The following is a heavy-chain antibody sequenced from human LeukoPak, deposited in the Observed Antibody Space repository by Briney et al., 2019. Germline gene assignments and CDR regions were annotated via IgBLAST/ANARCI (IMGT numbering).Heavy chain of an antibody. CDR1: GYTFTGYY. V-gene: IGHV1-2*02. Sequence: ASVKVSCKASGYTFTGYYMHWVRQAPGQGLEWMGWINPNSGGTNYAQKFQGRVTMTRDTSISTAYMELSRLGSDDTAVYYCARGLRDGYKAARGLDYWGQGTLVTVSS. J-gene: IGHJ4*02. D-gene: IGHD5-24*01. CDR2: INPNSGGT. CDR3: ARGLRDGYKAARGLDY.